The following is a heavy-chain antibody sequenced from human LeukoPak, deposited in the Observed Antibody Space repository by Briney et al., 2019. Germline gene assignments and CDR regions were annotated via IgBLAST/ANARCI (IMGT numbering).Heavy chain of an antibody. J-gene: IGHJ4*02. D-gene: IGHD6-13*01. CDR1: GFTFSGSY. CDR3: ARDLEAANTYYFDY. V-gene: IGHV3-66*01. CDR2: ISSAGTT. Sequence: GGSLRLSCAPPGFTFSGSYMSWVRQAPGKGLEGVSIISSAGTTYYADSVKGRFTISRDNSKNTVYLQVNSLRDEDTAVYYCARDLEAANTYYFDYWGQGTMVTVSS.